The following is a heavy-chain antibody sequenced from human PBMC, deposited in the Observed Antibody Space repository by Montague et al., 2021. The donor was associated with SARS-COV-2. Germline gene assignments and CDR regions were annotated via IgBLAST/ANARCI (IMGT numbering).Heavy chain of an antibody. J-gene: IGHJ3*02. CDR2: ISYKGST. V-gene: IGHV4-39*01. CDR1: GGSISSSSYD. Sequence: SETLSLTCTVSGGSISSSSYDWGWIRRPPGKGLEWIGSISYKGSTNYNPSLKSRVTTFVDRSKNQFSLKLSSVTAADTAVYYCATYRLLDLVLIVVAHGAFDIWGQGTMVTVSS. D-gene: IGHD2-8*01. CDR3: ATYRLLDLVLIVVAHGAFDI.